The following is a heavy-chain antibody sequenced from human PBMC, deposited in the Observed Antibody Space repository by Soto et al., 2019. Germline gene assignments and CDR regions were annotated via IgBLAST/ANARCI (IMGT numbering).Heavy chain of an antibody. J-gene: IGHJ4*02. CDR2: TYHRGST. V-gene: IGHV4-59*01. Sequence: SETLSLTGTVSGVSISSYFWSWIRQPPGRGLEWIGYTYHRGSTNYSPFLKSRVAISLDTSENQFSLKVNSVTAADTAVYYCARIGGYHGPLDYWGQGTPVTVSS. CDR1: GVSISSYF. D-gene: IGHD3-16*02. CDR3: ARIGGYHGPLDY.